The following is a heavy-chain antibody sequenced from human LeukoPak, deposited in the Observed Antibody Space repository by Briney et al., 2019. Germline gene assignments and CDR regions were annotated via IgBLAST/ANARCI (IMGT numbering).Heavy chain of an antibody. Sequence: SETLSLTCAVYGGSFSGYYWNWIRQPPGKGLEWIGEINHSGSTNYNPSLKSRVTISVDTSKNQFSLKLISVTAADTAVYYCTRDSGTTGEVKFDPWGQGTLVAVSS. CDR3: TRDSGTTGEVKFDP. D-gene: IGHD3-10*01. V-gene: IGHV4-34*01. CDR2: INHSGST. J-gene: IGHJ5*02. CDR1: GGSFSGYY.